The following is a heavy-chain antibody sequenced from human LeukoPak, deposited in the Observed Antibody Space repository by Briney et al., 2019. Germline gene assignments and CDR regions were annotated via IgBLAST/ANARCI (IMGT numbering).Heavy chain of an antibody. Sequence: PGGSLRLSCAASGFTFSDYTMNWVRQAPGKGLEWVSSISSSSSYIYYADSMKGRFTVSRDNAKNSLYLQMNSLRVDDTAVYYCGGIDYWGQGTLVTVSS. CDR1: GFTFSDYT. J-gene: IGHJ4*02. CDR3: GGIDY. V-gene: IGHV3-21*01. CDR2: ISSSSSYI. D-gene: IGHD6-13*01.